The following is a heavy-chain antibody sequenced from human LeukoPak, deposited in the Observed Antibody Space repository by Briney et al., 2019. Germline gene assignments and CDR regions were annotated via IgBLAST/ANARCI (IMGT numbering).Heavy chain of an antibody. CDR2: IWYDGSNK. CDR1: GFTFSSYG. Sequence: GGSLRLSCAASGFTFSSYGMHWVRQAPGKGLGWVAVIWYDGSNKYYADSVKGRFTISRDNSKNTLYLQMNSLRAEDTAVYYCARDWSGIAAAGFAFDIWGQGTMVTVSS. J-gene: IGHJ3*02. CDR3: ARDWSGIAAAGFAFDI. V-gene: IGHV3-33*01. D-gene: IGHD6-13*01.